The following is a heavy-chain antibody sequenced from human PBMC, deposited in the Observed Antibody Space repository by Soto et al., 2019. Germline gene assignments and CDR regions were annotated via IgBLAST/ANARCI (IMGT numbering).Heavy chain of an antibody. Sequence: SETLSLTCTVSGGSISSAGYYCTWIRQLPGKGLEWIGYIYYSGRTSYNPSIKRRVAMSVDPSKNQFALKLSSVTAADTAVYYCANDTSGYYHFHYWGQGTLVTVSS. CDR2: IYYSGRT. CDR3: ANDTSGYYHFHY. J-gene: IGHJ4*02. CDR1: GGSISSAGYY. V-gene: IGHV4-31*03. D-gene: IGHD3-22*01.